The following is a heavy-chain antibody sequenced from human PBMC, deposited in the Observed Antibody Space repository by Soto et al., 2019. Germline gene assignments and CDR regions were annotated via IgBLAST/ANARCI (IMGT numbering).Heavy chain of an antibody. J-gene: IGHJ3*02. CDR3: ARSVMHQCLVHDAFDI. Sequence: PSETLSLTCTVSGGSITSSYWSWIRQPPGKGLEWIAYVYYSGTTNYNPSLESRVTILIDTSKNQFSLRLTSVTAADTPVYYCARSVMHQCLVHDAFDIGGQWTL. V-gene: IGHV4-59*01. CDR2: VYYSGTT. D-gene: IGHD6-19*01. CDR1: GGSITSSY.